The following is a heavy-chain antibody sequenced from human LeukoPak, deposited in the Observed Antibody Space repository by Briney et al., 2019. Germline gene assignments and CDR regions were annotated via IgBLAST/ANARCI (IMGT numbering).Heavy chain of an antibody. CDR3: ARETTTTYYYYMDV. J-gene: IGHJ6*03. D-gene: IGHD4-17*01. Sequence: GGSLRLSCAASGFTFSSYAMHWVRQAPGEGLEWVAVISYDGSNKYYADSVKGRFTISRDNSKNTLYLQMNSLRAEDTAVYYCARETTTTYYYYMDVWGKGTTVTVSS. CDR2: ISYDGSNK. CDR1: GFTFSSYA. V-gene: IGHV3-30-3*01.